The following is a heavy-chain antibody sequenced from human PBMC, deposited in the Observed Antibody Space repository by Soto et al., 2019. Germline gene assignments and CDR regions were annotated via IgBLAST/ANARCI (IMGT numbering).Heavy chain of an antibody. Sequence: QVQLVQSGAEVKKPGASVKVSCKASGYTFTSDGISWVRQAPGQGLEWMGWISAYNGNTNYAQKLQGRVTMTTYTSTSTAYMVQRSLRSDDTDVYYCARDRFGSSGWYSYYYYGMGVCGQGTTVTVS. CDR2: ISAYNGNT. CDR3: ARDRFGSSGWYSYYYYGMGV. V-gene: IGHV1-18*01. J-gene: IGHJ6*02. CDR1: GYTFTSDG. D-gene: IGHD6-19*01.